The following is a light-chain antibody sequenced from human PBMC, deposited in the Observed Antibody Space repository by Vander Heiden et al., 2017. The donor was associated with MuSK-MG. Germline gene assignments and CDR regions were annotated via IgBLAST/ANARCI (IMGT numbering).Light chain of an antibody. V-gene: IGKV1-39*01. CDR1: QTISHY. CDR2: AAS. Sequence: DIQMTQSPSSLSAFVGDRITITCRASQTISHYLNWYQQKPGKAPKLLIYAASNLQSGVPSRFSGSGSGAEFTLTISRLQPEDFATYYCQYGDKIPSTFGQGTKVXIK. J-gene: IGKJ2*01. CDR3: QYGDKIPST.